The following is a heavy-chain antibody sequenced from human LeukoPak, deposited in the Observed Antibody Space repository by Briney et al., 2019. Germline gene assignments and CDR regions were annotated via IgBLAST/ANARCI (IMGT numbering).Heavy chain of an antibody. D-gene: IGHD5-24*01. CDR3: ARGQRWLQYDDAFDM. V-gene: IGHV4-38-2*01. CDR2: IYHSGST. Sequence: SETLSLTCAVSGYSISSDFYWGWIRQPPGKGLEWIGSIYHSGSTYYNPSLESRVTISLDTSKNQFSLKLSSVTAADTAMYYFARGQRWLQYDDAFDMGSQGTMVIVSS. J-gene: IGHJ3*02. CDR1: GYSISSDFY.